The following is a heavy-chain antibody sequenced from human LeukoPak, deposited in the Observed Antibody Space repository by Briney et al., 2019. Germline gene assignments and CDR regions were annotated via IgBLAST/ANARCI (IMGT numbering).Heavy chain of an antibody. CDR2: IYYSGST. CDR1: GGSISSYY. D-gene: IGHD5-18*01. CDR3: ARGTSGYSYGYYYYYYMDV. Sequence: TSETLSLTCTVSGGSISSYYWSWIRQPPGKGLEWIGYIYYSGSTNYNPSLKSRVTISVDTSKNQFSLKLSSVTAADTAVYYCARGTSGYSYGYYYYYYMDVWGKGTTVTVSS. J-gene: IGHJ6*03. V-gene: IGHV4-59*01.